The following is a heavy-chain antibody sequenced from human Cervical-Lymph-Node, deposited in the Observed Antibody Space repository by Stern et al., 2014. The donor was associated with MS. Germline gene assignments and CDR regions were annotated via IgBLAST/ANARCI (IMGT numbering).Heavy chain of an antibody. J-gene: IGHJ3*01. V-gene: IGHV3-9*01. D-gene: IGHD4-11*01. CDR1: GFTFDDYA. CDR2: ISWDSSSI. CDR3: AKRGNSDYASDAFDL. Sequence: VQLVQSGGGLVQPGRSLRLSCAASGFTFDDYALHWVRPAPGKGLEWVSYISWDSSSITYADSVRGRFAISRDNSRNSLYLQMNSLRPEDTALYYCAKRGNSDYASDAFDLWGQGTMVTVAS.